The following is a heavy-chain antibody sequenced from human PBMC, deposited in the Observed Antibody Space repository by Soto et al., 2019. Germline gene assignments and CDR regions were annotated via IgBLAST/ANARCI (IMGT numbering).Heavy chain of an antibody. D-gene: IGHD3-22*01. CDR3: ARVYYDSPHSFDY. CDR2: IYSGGST. CDR1: GFTVSSNY. J-gene: IGHJ4*02. V-gene: IGHV3-66*01. Sequence: EVQLVESGGGLVQPGGSLRLSCAASGFTVSSNYMSWVRQAPGKGLEWVSVIYSGGSTYYADSVKGRFTISRDNSKNTLYLQMNSLRAEDTAVYYCARVYYDSPHSFDYWGQGTLVTVSS.